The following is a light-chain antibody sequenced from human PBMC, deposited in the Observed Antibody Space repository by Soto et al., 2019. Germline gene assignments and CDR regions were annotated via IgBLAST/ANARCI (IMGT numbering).Light chain of an antibody. J-gene: IGKJ4*01. CDR1: QGISSR. CDR3: QQANILPPI. CDR2: SAS. Sequence: IEMTQSPSSVSASVGDRVTITCRASQGISSRLAWYQQKPGKAPNLLIYSASTLQSGVPYRFSGSGSGPHFTLPISSLQPEDFATYYCQQANILPPIFGGGTKVEI. V-gene: IGKV1-12*01.